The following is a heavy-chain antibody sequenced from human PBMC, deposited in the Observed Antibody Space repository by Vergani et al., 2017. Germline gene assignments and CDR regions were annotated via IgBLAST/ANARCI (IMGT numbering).Heavy chain of an antibody. V-gene: IGHV1-18*04. D-gene: IGHD4-17*01. J-gene: IGHJ6*03. Sequence: QVQLVQSGAEVKKPGASVKVSCKASGYTFTSYGISWVRQAPGQGLEWMGWISAYNGNTNYAQKLQGRVTMTTDTSTSTAYMELRSLRSEDTAVYYCAFNDYGDWNYYYYMDVWGKGTTVTVSS. CDR1: GYTFTSYG. CDR2: ISAYNGNT. CDR3: AFNDYGDWNYYYYMDV.